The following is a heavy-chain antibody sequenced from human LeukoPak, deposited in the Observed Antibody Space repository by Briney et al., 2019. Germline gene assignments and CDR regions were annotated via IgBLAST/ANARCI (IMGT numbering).Heavy chain of an antibody. Sequence: SETLSLTCTVTGDSISSGDYYWSWIRQPPGKGLEWIGYIYYSGNTYYNPSLQSRVTISVDTSKNQFSLNLSSVTAADTAVFYCARGHDYFDYWGQGTLVTVSS. V-gene: IGHV4-30-4*08. CDR1: GDSISSGDYY. CDR2: IYYSGNT. J-gene: IGHJ4*02. CDR3: ARGHDYFDY.